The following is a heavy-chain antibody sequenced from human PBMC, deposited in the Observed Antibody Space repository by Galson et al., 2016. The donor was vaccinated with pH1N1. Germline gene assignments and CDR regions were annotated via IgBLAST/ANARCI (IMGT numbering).Heavy chain of an antibody. CDR1: GFTFSHYA. V-gene: IGHV3-30-3*01. CDR3: ARDHVYGDYFERFFDL. D-gene: IGHD4-17*01. Sequence: SLRLSCAASGFTFSHYAMHWVRQAPGKGLEWVAVISYVESNKDYADSVKGRFTVSRDNSKNALHLQMNSLRAEDTALYYCARDHVYGDYFERFFDLWGRGTLVTVSS. CDR2: ISYVESNK. J-gene: IGHJ2*01.